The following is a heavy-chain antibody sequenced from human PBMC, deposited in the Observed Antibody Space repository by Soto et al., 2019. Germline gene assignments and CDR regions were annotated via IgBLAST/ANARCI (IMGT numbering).Heavy chain of an antibody. CDR3: ARRASAGRGGDV. CDR2: IKQDGSEK. CDR1: GFTFSSYW. Sequence: EVQLVESGGGLVQPGGSLRLSCAASGFTFSSYWMSWVRQAPVKGLEWVGNIKQDGSEKNYVDFMEGRFTISRDNAENSLYLQMTSLSAEATAVYYCARRASAGRGGDVWGQGTTVVVSS. D-gene: IGHD6-13*01. V-gene: IGHV3-7*01. J-gene: IGHJ6*02.